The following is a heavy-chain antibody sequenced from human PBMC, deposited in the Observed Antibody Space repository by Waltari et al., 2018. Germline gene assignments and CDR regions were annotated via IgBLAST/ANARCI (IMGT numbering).Heavy chain of an antibody. CDR3: ASQSTTLFDY. CDR2: KWRDGRTE. J-gene: IGHJ4*02. D-gene: IGHD2-15*01. V-gene: IGHV3-33*01. Sequence: QVQLVESGGGVVQPGRSLRLSCAASGFTFSRFGMHWVRQAPGKGVGWVADKWRDGRTENDVDSVKGRFTISRDNSKNTLYLQMNSLRAEDSAVYYCASQSTTLFDYWGQGTLVTVSS. CDR1: GFTFSRFG.